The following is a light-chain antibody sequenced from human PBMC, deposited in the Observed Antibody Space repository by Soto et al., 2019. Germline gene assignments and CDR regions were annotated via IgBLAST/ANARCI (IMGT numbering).Light chain of an antibody. J-gene: IGLJ1*01. CDR1: SSDVGIYNY. V-gene: IGLV2-14*01. CDR3: TSYTTSSTRV. CDR2: EVT. Sequence: QSAPTQPASVSGSPGQSIAISCTGTSSDVGIYNYVSWYQQHPGKVPKLIIYEVTNRPSGVSNRFSGSKSGNTASLIISGLQAEDEADYYCTSYTTSSTRVFGTGTKLTVL.